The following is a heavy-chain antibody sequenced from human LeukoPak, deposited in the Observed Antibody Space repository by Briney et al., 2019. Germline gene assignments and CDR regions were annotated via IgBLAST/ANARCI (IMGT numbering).Heavy chain of an antibody. CDR1: GGSVTSGNFY. V-gene: IGHV4-61*02. CDR2: IYTNGGA. J-gene: IGHJ4*02. CDR3: AREPPGY. Sequence: SETLSLTCTVSGGSVTSGNFYWNWIRQPAGKGLEWIGRIYTNGGASYNPSLKSRVTISIDAPKNQFSLKLSSVTAADTAVYYCAREPPGYWGQGILVTVSS.